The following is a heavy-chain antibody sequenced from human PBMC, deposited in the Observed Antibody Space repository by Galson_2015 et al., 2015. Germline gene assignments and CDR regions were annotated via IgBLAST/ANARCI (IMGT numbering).Heavy chain of an antibody. CDR1: GGTFSSYA. J-gene: IGHJ5*02. CDR3: AIENYYGSGSYRNWFDP. D-gene: IGHD3-10*01. CDR2: VIPIFGTA. Sequence: SVKVSCKASGGTFSSYAISWVRQAPGQGLEWMGGVIPIFGTANYAQKFQGRVTITADESMSTAYMELSSLRSEDTAVYYCAIENYYGSGSYRNWFDPWGQGTLVTVSS. V-gene: IGHV1-69*13.